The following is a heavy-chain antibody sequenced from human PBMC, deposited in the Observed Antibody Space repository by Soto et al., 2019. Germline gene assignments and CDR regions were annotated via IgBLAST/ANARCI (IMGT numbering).Heavy chain of an antibody. D-gene: IGHD3-3*01. V-gene: IGHV1-2*02. Sequence: QLHLVQSGAVVKKPGASVTVSCSASGYPVTAYYMHCVRQAPGRGLEWMGGINPATGAAKYTQTCQGRVTWDRDTSARTAFMELSGLTSENTALFYGARGGGVGVAGSAAFDMWGQVTLVTVSS. J-gene: IGHJ3*02. CDR1: GYPVTAYY. CDR3: ARGGGVGVAGSAAFDM. CDR2: INPATGAA.